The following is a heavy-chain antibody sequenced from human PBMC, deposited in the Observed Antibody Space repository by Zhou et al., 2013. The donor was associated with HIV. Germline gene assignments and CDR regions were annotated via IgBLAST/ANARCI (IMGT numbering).Heavy chain of an antibody. V-gene: IGHV1-8*03. D-gene: IGHD5-12*01. Sequence: QVQLVQSGAEVKKPGASVKVSCKASGYTFTSYGISWVRQATGQGLEWMGWMNPNSGNTGYAQKFQGRVTITRNTSISTAYMELSSLRSEDTAVYYCARGLDIVATQYIHYYYYMDVWGKGPRSPSP. CDR2: MNPNSGNT. CDR3: ARGLDIVATQYIHYYYYMDV. CDR1: GYTFTSYG. J-gene: IGHJ6*03.